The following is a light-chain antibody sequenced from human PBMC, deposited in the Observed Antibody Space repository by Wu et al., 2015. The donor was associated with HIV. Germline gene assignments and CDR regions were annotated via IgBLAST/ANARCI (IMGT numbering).Light chain of an antibody. V-gene: IGKV3-20*01. CDR2: GAS. Sequence: EIVLTQSPGALPLSPGERATLSCRASQSVSSNSLAWYQQKPGQAPRLLIYGASTRATGIPDRFSGSGSETDFTLTISRLEPEDFAVYYCQQYGFSSWTFGQGTEGGN. CDR1: QSVSSNS. CDR3: QQYGFSSWT. J-gene: IGKJ1*01.